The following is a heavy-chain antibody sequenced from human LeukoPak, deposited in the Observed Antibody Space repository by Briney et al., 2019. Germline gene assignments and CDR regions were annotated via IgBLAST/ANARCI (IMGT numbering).Heavy chain of an antibody. CDR3: ARGKTYQIFGVALDAFDI. J-gene: IGHJ3*02. V-gene: IGHV1-18*01. CDR2: ISAYNGNT. Sequence: GASVKVSCKASGYTFTSYGISWVRQAPGQGLEWMGWISAYNGNTNYAQKLQGRVTMTTDTSTSTAYMELRSLRSDDTAVYYCARGKTYQIFGVALDAFDIWGQGTMVTV. CDR1: GYTFTSYG. D-gene: IGHD3-3*01.